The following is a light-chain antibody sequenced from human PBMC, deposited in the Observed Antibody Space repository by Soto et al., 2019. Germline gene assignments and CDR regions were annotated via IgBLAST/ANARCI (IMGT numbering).Light chain of an antibody. J-gene: IGKJ5*01. CDR3: QQYSTYLIT. Sequence: DIQMTQSPSTLSASVGARVPITWRASQSIGSWLAWFQQRPGKPPKLLINDASSLQSGVPSRFSGSGSGTEFTLTISSLRPDDFATYYCQQYSTYLITFGQGTRLEIK. CDR1: QSIGSW. CDR2: DAS. V-gene: IGKV1-5*01.